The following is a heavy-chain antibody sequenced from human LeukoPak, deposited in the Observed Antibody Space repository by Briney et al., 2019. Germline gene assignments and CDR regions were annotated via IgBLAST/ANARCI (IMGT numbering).Heavy chain of an antibody. D-gene: IGHD4-17*01. CDR1: GGSISSGGHY. J-gene: IGHJ4*02. V-gene: IGHV4-31*03. CDR3: ARGPTVTTDY. Sequence: SETLSLTCTVPGGSISSGGHYWSWFRQHPGKGLEWIGYIYDSGSTYYNPSLKSRVAMSVDTSKNQFSLNLSSVTAADTAVYYCARGPTVTTDYWGQGTLVTVSP. CDR2: IYDSGST.